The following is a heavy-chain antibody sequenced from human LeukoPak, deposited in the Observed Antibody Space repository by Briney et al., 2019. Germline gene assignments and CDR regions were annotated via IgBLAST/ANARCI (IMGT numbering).Heavy chain of an antibody. CDR3: AREDDSSGYYGDFDY. V-gene: IGHV1-18*01. D-gene: IGHD3-22*01. CDR1: GYTFTSYG. Sequence: ASVKVSCKASGYTFTSYGISWVGQAPGQGLEWMGWISAYNGNTNYAQKLQGRVTMTTDTSTSTAYMELRSLRSDDTAVYYCAREDDSSGYYGDFDYWGQGTLVTVSS. CDR2: ISAYNGNT. J-gene: IGHJ4*02.